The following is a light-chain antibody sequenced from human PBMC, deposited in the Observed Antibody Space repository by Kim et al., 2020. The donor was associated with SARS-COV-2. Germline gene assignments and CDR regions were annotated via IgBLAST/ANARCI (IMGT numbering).Light chain of an antibody. J-gene: IGLJ3*02. Sequence: GTVTLTCASSTGADTSGSSSNWFQQKPGQPPRSLIYRTGIRHSWTPARFSGSLLGGKAALTLSGVQPEDEAEYYCLLYYGGAQPWVFGGGTKLTVL. CDR2: RTG. CDR3: LLYYGGAQPWV. V-gene: IGLV7-43*01. CDR1: TGADTSGSS.